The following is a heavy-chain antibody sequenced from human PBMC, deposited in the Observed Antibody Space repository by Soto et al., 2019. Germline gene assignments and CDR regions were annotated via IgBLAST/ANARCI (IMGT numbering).Heavy chain of an antibody. CDR2: IIPIFGTA. V-gene: IGHV1-69*13. J-gene: IGHJ5*02. CDR1: GGTLDSYA. D-gene: IGHD6-19*01. Sequence: SVQVSCKASGGTLDSYAIRWVRQAPGQVLKWMGGIIPIFGTANYAQKFQGRVTITADESTSTAYMELSSLRSEDTAVYYCARDGIAVAGIGKGSYNWFDPWGQGTPVTVSS. CDR3: ARDGIAVAGIGKGSYNWFDP.